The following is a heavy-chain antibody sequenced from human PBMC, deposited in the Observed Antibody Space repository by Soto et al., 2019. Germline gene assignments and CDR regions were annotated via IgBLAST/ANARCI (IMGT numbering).Heavy chain of an antibody. V-gene: IGHV3-7*05. J-gene: IGHJ4*02. CDR2: IKQDGSEK. CDR3: ARGPPPIVGAPVDY. Sequence: GGSLRLSCAASGFTFSSYWMSWVRQAPGKGLEWVANIKQDGSEKYYVDSVKGRFTISRDNAKNSLYLQMNSLRAEDTAVYYCARGPPPIVGAPVDYWGQGTLVTVSS. D-gene: IGHD1-26*01. CDR1: GFTFSSYW.